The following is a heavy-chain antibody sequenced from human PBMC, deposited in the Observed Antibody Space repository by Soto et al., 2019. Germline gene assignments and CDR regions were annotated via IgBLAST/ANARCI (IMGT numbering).Heavy chain of an antibody. CDR1: GGSISDSY. J-gene: IGHJ4*02. Sequence: QVELQESGPGLVKLSETLSLTCTVFGGSISDSYGAWIRQPPGKGLEYVGFIHYSGNTNYNPSLRDRATISSPTPNNQSSLRLNSVTAADTAIYYCARGFGSSWWDCGQGVHVAVSS. CDR2: IHYSGNT. V-gene: IGHV4-59*01. CDR3: ARGFGSSWWD. D-gene: IGHD6-13*01.